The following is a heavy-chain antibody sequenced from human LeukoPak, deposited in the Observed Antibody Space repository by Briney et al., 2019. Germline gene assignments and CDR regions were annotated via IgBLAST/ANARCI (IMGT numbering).Heavy chain of an antibody. V-gene: IGHV3-72*01. CDR1: GFTFSDHY. CDR3: TSGYCSGGSCYQGAGY. D-gene: IGHD2-15*01. Sequence: GGSLRLSCAASGFTFSDHYMDWVRQAPGKGLQWVGRIRNKPNGYTTDFAASVKGRFTISRDDSKNSLYLQMNSLKTEDTAVYYCTSGYCSGGSCYQGAGYWGQGALVTVSS. J-gene: IGHJ4*02. CDR2: IRNKPNGYTT.